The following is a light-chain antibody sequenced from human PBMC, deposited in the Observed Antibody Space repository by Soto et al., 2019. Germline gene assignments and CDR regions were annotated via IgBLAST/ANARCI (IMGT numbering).Light chain of an antibody. CDR3: QKYNSAPQT. CDR2: AAS. Sequence: DIQMAPSPSSLSASFGDRVTITFRASQGISNYLAWYQQKPGKVPKLLIYAASTLQSGVPSRFSGSGSGTDFTLTISSLQPEDVATYYCQKYNSAPQTFGQGTKVDIK. CDR1: QGISNY. J-gene: IGKJ1*01. V-gene: IGKV1-27*01.